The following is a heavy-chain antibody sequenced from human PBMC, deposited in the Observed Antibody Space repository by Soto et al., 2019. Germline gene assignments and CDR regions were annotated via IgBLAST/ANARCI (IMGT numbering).Heavy chain of an antibody. V-gene: IGHV3-53*01. CDR3: AREGGGVYCSGGSCYGRYFDF. Sequence: GGSLRVSCAASGFTVSNNYMSWVRQAPGKGLEWVSIIYSGGSTYYADSVQGRFTISRDNSKNTLFLQMSSLRAEDTAVYYCAREGGGVYCSGGSCYGRYFDFWGQGTRVTVSS. J-gene: IGHJ4*02. D-gene: IGHD2-15*01. CDR2: IYSGGST. CDR1: GFTVSNNY.